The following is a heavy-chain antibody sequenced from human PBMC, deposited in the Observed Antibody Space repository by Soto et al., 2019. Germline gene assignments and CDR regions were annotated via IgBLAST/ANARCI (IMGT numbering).Heavy chain of an antibody. CDR1: GYSFTSYW. D-gene: IGHD6-6*01. CDR2: IDPSDSYT. J-gene: IGHJ6*02. Sequence: GESLKISCKGSGYSFTSYWNSWVRQMPGKGLEWMGRIDPSDSYTNYSPSFQGHVTISADKSISTAYLQWSSLKASDTAMYYCASLRGSSSSANYYYYGMDVWGQGTTVTVS. V-gene: IGHV5-10-1*01. CDR3: ASLRGSSSSANYYYYGMDV.